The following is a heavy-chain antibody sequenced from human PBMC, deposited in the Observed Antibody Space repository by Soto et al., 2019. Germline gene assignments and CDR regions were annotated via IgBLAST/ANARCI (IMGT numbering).Heavy chain of an antibody. D-gene: IGHD2-21*01. CDR3: ARALTYSYWFDP. CDR1: DGSISSDGYS. J-gene: IGHJ5*02. V-gene: IGHV4-30-2*01. Sequence: QLQLRESGSGLVKPSQTLSLTCAVSDGSISSDGYSWNWIRHPPGKDLEWIGYISHSGTTYYNPSLKCRLTMSLDRSKNEFSLKLSSVTAADTAVYYCARALTYSYWFDPWGQGTLVTVSS. CDR2: ISHSGTT.